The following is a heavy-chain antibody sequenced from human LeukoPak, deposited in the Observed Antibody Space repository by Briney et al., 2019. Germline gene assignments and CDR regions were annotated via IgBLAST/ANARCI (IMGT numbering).Heavy chain of an antibody. CDR2: IRYDGSNK. CDR3: AKDSSSWCRYYMDV. D-gene: IGHD6-13*01. CDR1: GFTFSSYG. Sequence: GGSLRLSCAASGFTFSSYGMHWVRQAPGKGLEWVAFIRYDGSNKYYADSVKGRFTISRDNSKNTLYLQMNSLRAEDTAVYYCAKDSSSWCRYYMDVWGKGTTVTVSS. J-gene: IGHJ6*03. V-gene: IGHV3-30*02.